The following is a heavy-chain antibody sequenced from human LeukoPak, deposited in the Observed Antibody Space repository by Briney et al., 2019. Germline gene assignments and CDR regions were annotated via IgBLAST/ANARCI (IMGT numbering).Heavy chain of an antibody. Sequence: PSETLSLTCTVSGGSISSYYWSWIRQPPGKGLEWIGYIYYSGSTNYNPSLKSRVTISVDTSKNQFSLKLSSVTAADTAVYYCARAGRCSGGSCRFDYWGQGTLVTVSS. V-gene: IGHV4-59*01. D-gene: IGHD2-15*01. J-gene: IGHJ4*02. CDR3: ARAGRCSGGSCRFDY. CDR1: GGSISSYY. CDR2: IYYSGST.